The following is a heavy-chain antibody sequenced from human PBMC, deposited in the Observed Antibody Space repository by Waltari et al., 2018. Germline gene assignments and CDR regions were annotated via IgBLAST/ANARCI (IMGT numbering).Heavy chain of an antibody. D-gene: IGHD1-26*01. V-gene: IGHV5-51*01. CDR2: IYPGDSNT. CDR3: ARFSGPLLAHNWFDP. Sequence: EAPLVQSGAEVKKPGESLKISCKCSGYRFSDYWIGRVRQMPGKGLEWMGIIYPGDSNTIYRPSSQGQVTMSADKSISTAYLQWSSLKASDTAIYYCARFSGPLLAHNWFDPWGQGTLVTVSS. J-gene: IGHJ5*02. CDR1: GYRFSDYW.